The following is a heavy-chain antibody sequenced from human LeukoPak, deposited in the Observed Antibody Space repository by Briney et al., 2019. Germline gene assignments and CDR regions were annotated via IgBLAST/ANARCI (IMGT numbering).Heavy chain of an antibody. V-gene: IGHV4-30-4*08. J-gene: IGHJ4*02. Sequence: PSQTLSLTCTVSGGSISSGNYYWSWIRQPPGKGLEWIGYIYYSGSTYYNPSLKSRVTISVDTSKNQFSLKLSSVTAADTAVYYCARDVYRLKVRYFDYWGQGTLVTVSS. CDR1: GGSISSGNYY. CDR2: IYYSGST. CDR3: ARDVYRLKVRYFDY. D-gene: IGHD3-16*02.